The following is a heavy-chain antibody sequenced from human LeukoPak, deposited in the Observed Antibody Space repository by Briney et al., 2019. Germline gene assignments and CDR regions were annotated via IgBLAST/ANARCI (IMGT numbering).Heavy chain of an antibody. CDR2: IYYSGST. D-gene: IGHD5-12*01. J-gene: IGHJ2*01. V-gene: IGHV4-34*01. CDR1: GGSFSDYY. CDR3: ARHPGTSGYQYWYFDL. Sequence: SETLSLTCVVYGGSFSDYYWSWVCQPPGKGLEWIGSIYYSGSTYYNPSLKSRVTISVDTSKNQFSLKLSSVTAADTAVYYCARHPGTSGYQYWYFDLWGRGTLVTVSS.